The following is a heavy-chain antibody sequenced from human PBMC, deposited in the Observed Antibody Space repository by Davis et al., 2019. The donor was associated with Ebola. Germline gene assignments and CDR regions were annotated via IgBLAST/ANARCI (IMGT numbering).Heavy chain of an antibody. CDR1: GFTFSSYG. CDR2: ISYDGSNK. V-gene: IGHV3-30*18. Sequence: GESLKISCAASGFTFSSYGMHWVRQAPGKGLEWVAVISYDGSNKYYADSVKGRFTISRDNSKNTLYLQMNSLRAEDTAVYYCAKEQTHYYDSSGSDYWGQGTLVTVSS. J-gene: IGHJ4*02. D-gene: IGHD3-22*01. CDR3: AKEQTHYYDSSGSDY.